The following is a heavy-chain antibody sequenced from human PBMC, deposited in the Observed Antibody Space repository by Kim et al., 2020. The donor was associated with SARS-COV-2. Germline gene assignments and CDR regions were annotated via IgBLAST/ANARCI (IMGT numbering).Heavy chain of an antibody. Sequence: YAQGFTGRFVVSLDTSVSTAYLQISSLKAEDTAVYYCARDSGYSSGWSFDYWGQGTLVTVSS. V-gene: IGHV7-4-1*02. D-gene: IGHD6-19*01. CDR3: ARDSGYSSGWSFDY. J-gene: IGHJ4*02.